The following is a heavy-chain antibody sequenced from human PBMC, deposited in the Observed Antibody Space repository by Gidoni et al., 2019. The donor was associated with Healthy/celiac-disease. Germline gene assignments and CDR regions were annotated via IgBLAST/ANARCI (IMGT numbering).Heavy chain of an antibody. CDR1: GFTFRRSG. CDR3: AKTNNYYDSSGYYYDY. J-gene: IGHJ4*02. Sequence: QVQLVESGGGVVQPGRSLRLSCAASGFTFRRSGMHWVRQAPGKGLEWVAVISYDGSNKYYADSVKGRFTISRDNSKNTLYLQMNSLRAEDTAVYYCAKTNNYYDSSGYYYDYWGQGTLVTVSS. V-gene: IGHV3-30*18. CDR2: ISYDGSNK. D-gene: IGHD3-22*01.